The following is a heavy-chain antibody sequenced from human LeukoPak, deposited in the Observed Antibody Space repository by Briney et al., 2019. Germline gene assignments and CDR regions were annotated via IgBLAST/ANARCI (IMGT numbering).Heavy chain of an antibody. CDR3: ARLPIERYCAGTTCHNPRENFGY. CDR2: INHRGNT. CDR1: GGSFSDYY. Sequence: SETLSLTCAVYGGSFSDYYWSWIRQSPGQGLEWIGEINHRGNTNYNASLKSRLTISVDTSKKQFSLRLTSVTAAGTAVYYCARLPIERYCAGTTCHNPRENFGYWGQGTLVTVSS. D-gene: IGHD2-8*02. J-gene: IGHJ4*02. V-gene: IGHV4-34*01.